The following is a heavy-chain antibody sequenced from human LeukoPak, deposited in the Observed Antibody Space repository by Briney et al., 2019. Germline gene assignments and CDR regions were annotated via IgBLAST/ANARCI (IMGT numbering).Heavy chain of an antibody. CDR3: ARVPYNWNDNYYYGMDV. D-gene: IGHD1-1*01. Sequence: ASVKVSCKTSGYTFISYDINWVRQAPGQGLEWMGGISAYNGKTDFAQKLQGRVTITTDTSTSTAYLELRSLRSDDTAVYYCARVPYNWNDNYYYGMDVWGQGTTVTVSS. CDR1: GYTFISYD. J-gene: IGHJ6*02. V-gene: IGHV1-18*01. CDR2: ISAYNGKT.